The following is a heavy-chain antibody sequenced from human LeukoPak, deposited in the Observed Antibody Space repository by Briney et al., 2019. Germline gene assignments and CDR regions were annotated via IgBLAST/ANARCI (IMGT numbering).Heavy chain of an antibody. D-gene: IGHD3-9*01. CDR2: ITGSDGSS. J-gene: IGHJ4*02. CDR1: GFTFTNYA. CDR3: AKWGDYDILTGYYVPDY. Sequence: PGTSLRLSCVASGFTFTNYAMSWVRQAPGKGLEWVSAITGSDGSSYYADSVKGRFTISRDNSKNTLYLQVNSLRAEDTAVHYCAKWGDYDILTGYYVPDYWGQGTLVTVSS. V-gene: IGHV3-23*01.